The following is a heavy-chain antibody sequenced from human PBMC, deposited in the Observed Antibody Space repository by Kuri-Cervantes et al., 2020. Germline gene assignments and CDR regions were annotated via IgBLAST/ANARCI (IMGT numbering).Heavy chain of an antibody. CDR2: INSDGSST. Sequence: GGSLRLSCAASGFTFSSYWMHWVRQAPGKGLVWASRINSDGSSTSYADSVKGRFTISRDNAKNTLYLQMNSLRAEDTAVYYCARDPGYSGYVGAFDIWGQGTMVTVSS. CDR1: GFTFSSYW. J-gene: IGHJ3*02. V-gene: IGHV3-74*01. D-gene: IGHD5-12*01. CDR3: ARDPGYSGYVGAFDI.